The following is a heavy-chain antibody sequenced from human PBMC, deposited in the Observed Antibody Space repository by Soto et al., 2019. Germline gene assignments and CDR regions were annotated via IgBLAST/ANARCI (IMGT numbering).Heavy chain of an antibody. CDR2: IIPIIGTA. J-gene: IGHJ6*02. CDR1: GGTFSSYA. V-gene: IGHV1-69*01. CDR3: ARVYGYCSGGSCYPNYYYYYGMDV. D-gene: IGHD2-15*01. Sequence: QVQLVQSGAEVKKPGSSVKVSCKASGGTFSSYAISWVRQAPGQGLEWMGGIIPIIGTANYAQKFQGRVTITADESTSTAYMELSSLRSEDTAVYYCARVYGYCSGGSCYPNYYYYYGMDVWGQGTTVTVSS.